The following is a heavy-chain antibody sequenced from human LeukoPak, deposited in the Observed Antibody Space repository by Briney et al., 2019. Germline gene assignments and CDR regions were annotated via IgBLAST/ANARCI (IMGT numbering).Heavy chain of an antibody. CDR3: ARALRRFYYGSGSYRPDAFDI. CDR1: GFTFSSYG. D-gene: IGHD3-10*01. J-gene: IGHJ3*02. V-gene: IGHV3-30*02. Sequence: GGSLRLSCAASGFTFSSYGMHWVRQAPGKGLEWVAFIRYDGSNKYYADSVKGRFTISRDNSKNTLYLQMNSLRAEDTAVYYCARALRRFYYGSGSYRPDAFDIWGQGTMVTVSS. CDR2: IRYDGSNK.